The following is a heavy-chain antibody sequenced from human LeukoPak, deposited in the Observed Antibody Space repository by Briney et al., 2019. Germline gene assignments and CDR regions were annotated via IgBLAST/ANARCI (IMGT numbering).Heavy chain of an antibody. Sequence: PSETLSLTCTVSGASVNDYYWNWIRQPAGGGLEWIGRMYGSGSTNYNPSLKSRVTMSVDTSKSQFSLKLNSVAAADTAVYYCARGMRLFDYWGQGTLATVSS. CDR2: MYGSGST. CDR1: GASVNDYY. J-gene: IGHJ4*02. V-gene: IGHV4-4*07. CDR3: ARGMRLFDY.